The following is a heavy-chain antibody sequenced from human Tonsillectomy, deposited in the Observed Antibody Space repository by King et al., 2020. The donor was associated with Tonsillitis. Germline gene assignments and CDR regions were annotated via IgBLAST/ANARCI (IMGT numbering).Heavy chain of an antibody. CDR2: ISGSGGST. CDR1: GFTFSSYA. CDR3: ANPFWSGDPNFDY. J-gene: IGHJ4*02. D-gene: IGHD3-3*01. V-gene: IGHV3-23*04. Sequence: VQLVESGGGLVQPGGSLRLSCAASGFTFSSYAMSWVRQAPGKGLEWVSGISGSGGSTYYADSVKGRFTISRDNSKNTLYLQMNSLRVEDTAVYYCANPFWSGDPNFDYWGQGTLVTVSS.